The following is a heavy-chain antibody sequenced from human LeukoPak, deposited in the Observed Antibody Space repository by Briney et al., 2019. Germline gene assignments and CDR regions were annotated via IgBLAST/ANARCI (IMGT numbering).Heavy chain of an antibody. Sequence: GGSLRLSCAASGFTFSSYAMSWVSQAPGKGLEGVSAISGSGGSTYYADSVKGRFTISRDNSKHTLYLQMNSLRAEDTAVYYCAKSIQLWLYWGRGTMVTVPS. CDR1: GFTFSSYA. V-gene: IGHV3-23*01. CDR3: AKSIQLWLY. J-gene: IGHJ4*02. D-gene: IGHD5-18*01. CDR2: ISGSGGST.